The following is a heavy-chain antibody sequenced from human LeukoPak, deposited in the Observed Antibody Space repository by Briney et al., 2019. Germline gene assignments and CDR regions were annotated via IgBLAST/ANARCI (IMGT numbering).Heavy chain of an antibody. CDR2: INPNSGGT. J-gene: IGHJ5*02. D-gene: IGHD3-10*01. Sequence: ASVKVSCKASGYTFTGYYMHWVRQAPGQGLEWMGWINPNSGGTNYAQKFQGRVTMTRDTSISTAYMELSRLRSDDTAVYYCARDLWFGEYHGWFDPWGQGTLVTVSS. V-gene: IGHV1-2*02. CDR1: GYTFTGYY. CDR3: ARDLWFGEYHGWFDP.